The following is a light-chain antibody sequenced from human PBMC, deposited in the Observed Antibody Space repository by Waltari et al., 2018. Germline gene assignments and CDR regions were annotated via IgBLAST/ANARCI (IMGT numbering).Light chain of an antibody. CDR3: MQATHWPVT. CDR1: QSLVYTDGISY. V-gene: IGKV2-30*01. CDR2: NVS. J-gene: IGKJ5*01. Sequence: TQSPLSLPVTLGQPASISCSSRQSLVYTDGISYLNWFHQRPGQAPRLLIYNVSNRDSGVPDRFSGSGSGTDFTLMISSVEADDVGVYFCMQATHWPVTFGQGTRLEIK.